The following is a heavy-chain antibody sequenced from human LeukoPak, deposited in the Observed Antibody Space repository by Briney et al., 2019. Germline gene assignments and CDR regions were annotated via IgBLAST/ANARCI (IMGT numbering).Heavy chain of an antibody. CDR1: GFKLHDYA. V-gene: IGHV3-9*01. D-gene: IGHD6-13*01. CDR3: TKGSGSGTWYYFDY. CDR2: ISWNSGSI. Sequence: GGSLRLSCAASGFKLHDYAMHWVLQAPGKGLEWVSGISWNSGSIGYADSVRGRFTISRDNAKKSLYLQMNSLRPEDTALYYCTKGSGSGTWYYFDYWGQGTLVTVSS. J-gene: IGHJ4*02.